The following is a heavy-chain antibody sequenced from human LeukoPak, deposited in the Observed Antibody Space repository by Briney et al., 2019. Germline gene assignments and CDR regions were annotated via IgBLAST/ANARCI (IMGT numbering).Heavy chain of an antibody. CDR2: ITSRSSNI. D-gene: IGHD6-25*01. CDR3: ARVAAAHYSNEAFDI. Sequence: GGSLRLSCAASGFTFSVYSMNWVRQAPGKGLEWVSSITSRSSNIYYADSVKGLFTIFRDNAKNSLYLQMNSLSAEDTAVYYCARVAAAHYSNEAFDIWGHGTMVTVSS. CDR1: GFTFSVYS. J-gene: IGHJ3*02. V-gene: IGHV3-21*01.